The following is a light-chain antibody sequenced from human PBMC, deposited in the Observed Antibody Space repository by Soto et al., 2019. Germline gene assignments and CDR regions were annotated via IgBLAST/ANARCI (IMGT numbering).Light chain of an antibody. CDR1: QSVNTD. Sequence: EIVMTQSPATLSVSPGEGVTLSCRASQSVNTDLAWYQQRPGQSPRLLIFGASSRATGVPARFSGSGSGTEFTLTISSLQSEDFAVYYCQQYNDWPRTFGQGAKVEI. CDR3: QQYNDWPRT. V-gene: IGKV3-15*01. CDR2: GAS. J-gene: IGKJ1*01.